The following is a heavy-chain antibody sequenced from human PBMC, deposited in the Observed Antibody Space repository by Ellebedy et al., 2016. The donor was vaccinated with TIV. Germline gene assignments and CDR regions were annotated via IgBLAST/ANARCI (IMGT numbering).Heavy chain of an antibody. D-gene: IGHD2-2*01. Sequence: AASVKVSCKASGYTFSSYDINWVRQATGHGLEWMGWMNPKSGGTGYAQKFQGRVTMTRNTSISTAYMELSSLTSDDTAVYYCARGGGDCSSSHYYGDDAFDIWGQGTRVTVSS. CDR2: MNPKSGGT. CDR1: GYTFSSYD. J-gene: IGHJ3*02. V-gene: IGHV1-8*01. CDR3: ARGGGDCSSSHYYGDDAFDI.